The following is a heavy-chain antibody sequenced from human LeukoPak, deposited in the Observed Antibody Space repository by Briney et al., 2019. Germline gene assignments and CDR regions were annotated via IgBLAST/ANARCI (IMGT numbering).Heavy chain of an antibody. Sequence: GASVKVSCKASGYTFTGYYMHWVRQAPGQGLEWMGWINPNSGGTNYAQKFQGRVTVTTDTSISTAYMDLSNLRSDDTALYYCARGPTVVTPDYWGQGTLVTVSS. CDR1: GYTFTGYY. J-gene: IGHJ4*02. V-gene: IGHV1-2*02. CDR2: INPNSGGT. D-gene: IGHD4-23*01. CDR3: ARGPTVVTPDY.